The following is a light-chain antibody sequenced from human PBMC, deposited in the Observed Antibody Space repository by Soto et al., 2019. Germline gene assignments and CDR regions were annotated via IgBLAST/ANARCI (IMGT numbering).Light chain of an antibody. CDR1: QSVSSN. CDR2: GAF. CDR3: QQYANWPKT. V-gene: IGKV3-15*01. Sequence: DIVLTQSPATLSVSPGERATLSCRASQSVSSNLAWYQQKSGQAPRLLIYGAFTRAAGVPARFSGSGSGTEFTLTISSLQSEDSAVYFCQQYANWPKTFGQGTKVDIK. J-gene: IGKJ1*01.